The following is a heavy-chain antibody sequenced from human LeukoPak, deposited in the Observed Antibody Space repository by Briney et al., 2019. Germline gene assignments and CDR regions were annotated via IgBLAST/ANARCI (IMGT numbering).Heavy chain of an antibody. J-gene: IGHJ5*02. D-gene: IGHD5-18*01. CDR3: ARDRGYSYGFNWFDP. CDR1: GFTFSSYA. Sequence: GGSLRLSCAASGFTFSSYAMHWVRQAPGKGLEWVAVISYDGSNKYYADSVKGRFTISRDNSKNTLYLQMNGLRAEDTAVYYCARDRGYSYGFNWFDPWGQGTLVTVSS. CDR2: ISYDGSNK. V-gene: IGHV3-30-3*01.